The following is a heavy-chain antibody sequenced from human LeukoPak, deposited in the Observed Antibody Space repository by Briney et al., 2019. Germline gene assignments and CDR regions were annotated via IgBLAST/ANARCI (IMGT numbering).Heavy chain of an antibody. D-gene: IGHD2-8*01. CDR3: ARGGGYCTNNVCPPWFDP. V-gene: IGHV4-39*07. CDR1: GGSISSNIYY. J-gene: IGHJ5*02. Sequence: SETLSLTCTASGGSISSNIYYWAWIRQPPGKGLEWIGEINHSGSTHYSPSLKSRLSISVDPSKNQFSLKLSSVTAADTAVYYCARGGGYCTNNVCPPWFDPWGQGALVTVSS. CDR2: INHSGST.